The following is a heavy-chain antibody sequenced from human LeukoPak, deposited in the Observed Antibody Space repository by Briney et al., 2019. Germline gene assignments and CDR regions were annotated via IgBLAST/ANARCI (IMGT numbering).Heavy chain of an antibody. J-gene: IGHJ4*02. D-gene: IGHD5-12*01. Sequence: GGSLRLSCAASGFTFSSYAMSWVRQAPGKGLEWVSGISGSGGGTYYADSVKGRFTISRDNSKNTLYLQMNSLRAEDTAVYYCARGPSGYHNTGGQGTLVTVSS. CDR2: ISGSGGGT. V-gene: IGHV3-23*01. CDR3: ARGPSGYHNT. CDR1: GFTFSSYA.